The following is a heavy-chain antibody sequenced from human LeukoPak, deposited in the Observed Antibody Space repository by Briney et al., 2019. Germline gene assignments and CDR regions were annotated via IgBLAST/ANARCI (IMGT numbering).Heavy chain of an antibody. D-gene: IGHD1-26*01. CDR2: IKQDGSEK. CDR1: GFSLETDW. Sequence: GGSLRLSGASSGFSLETDWMSWVSQAPRKGLEGVANIKQDGSEKYYVDSVHGRFTISRDNAKNSLYLQMDSLRAEDTAVYYCARDKIVGATFFDFWGQGTLVTVSS. CDR3: ARDKIVGATFFDF. J-gene: IGHJ4*02. V-gene: IGHV3-7*01.